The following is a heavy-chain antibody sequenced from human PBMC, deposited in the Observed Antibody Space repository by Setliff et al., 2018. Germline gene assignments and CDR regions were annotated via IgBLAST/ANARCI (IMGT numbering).Heavy chain of an antibody. CDR3: ARVLFHCSSTSCYLDAFDI. CDR1: GYTFTGYY. Sequence: ASVKVSCKASGYTFTGYYMYWVRQAPGQGLEWMGRINPSSGATIYAQKLQGRVTMTTDASTSTAYMELRSLRSDDTAVYYCARVLFHCSSTSCYLDAFDIWGQGTMVTVSS. V-gene: IGHV1-2*06. D-gene: IGHD2-2*01. J-gene: IGHJ3*02. CDR2: INPSSGAT.